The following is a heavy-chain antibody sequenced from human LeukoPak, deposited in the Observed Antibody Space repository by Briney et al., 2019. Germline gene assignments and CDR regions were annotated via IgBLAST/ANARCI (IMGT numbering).Heavy chain of an antibody. J-gene: IGHJ3*02. V-gene: IGHV3-21*01. CDR2: ISSSSSYI. D-gene: IGHD2/OR15-2a*01. CDR3: ARDPSGMALSDAFDI. CDR1: GFTFSSYS. Sequence: GGSLRLSCAASGFTFSSYSMNWVRQAPGKGLEWVTSISSSSSYIHYADSVKGRFTISRDNAKNSLYLQMNSLRAEDTAVYYCARDPSGMALSDAFDIWGQGTMVTVSS.